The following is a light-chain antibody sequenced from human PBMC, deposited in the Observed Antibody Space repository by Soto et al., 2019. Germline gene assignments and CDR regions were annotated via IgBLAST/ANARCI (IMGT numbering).Light chain of an antibody. CDR2: AAS. Sequence: DIQLTQSPSFLSASVGDRVTITCRASQGIGSYLAWYQQKPGKAPKILIYAASSLETGVPSRFSGSGSGSALTLTISSLQPEDFATYYCQQLTTYPRTFGQGTKVEIK. V-gene: IGKV1-9*01. CDR3: QQLTTYPRT. J-gene: IGKJ1*01. CDR1: QGIGSY.